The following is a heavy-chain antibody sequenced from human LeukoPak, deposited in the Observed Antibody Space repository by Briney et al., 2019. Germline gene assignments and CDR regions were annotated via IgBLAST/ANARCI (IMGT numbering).Heavy chain of an antibody. CDR1: GFTFSNAW. CDR2: IKSKADGGTT. V-gene: IGHV3-15*01. Sequence: PGGSLRLSCAASGFTFSNAWMTWVRQAPGKGLEWVGRIKSKADGGTTDHAAPVKGRFTISRDDSKNTLYLQMTSLKTEDTAVYYCTTDVSSDWLGLFDSWGQGTMVTISS. CDR3: TTDVSSDWLGLFDS. D-gene: IGHD6-19*01. J-gene: IGHJ4*02.